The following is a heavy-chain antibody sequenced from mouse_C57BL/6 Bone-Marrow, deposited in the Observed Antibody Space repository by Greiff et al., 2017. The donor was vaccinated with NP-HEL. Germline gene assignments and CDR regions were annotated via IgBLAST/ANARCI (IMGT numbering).Heavy chain of an antibody. CDR3: ARHYYGSSYCWYFDV. CDR1: GYAFSSYW. J-gene: IGHJ1*03. Sequence: QVQLKQSGAELVKPGASVKISCKASGYAFSSYWMNWVKQRPGKGLEWIGQIYPGDGDTNYNGKFKGKATLTADKSSSTAYMQLSSLTSEDSAVYFCARHYYGSSYCWYFDVWGTGTTVTVSS. V-gene: IGHV1-80*01. CDR2: IYPGDGDT. D-gene: IGHD1-1*01.